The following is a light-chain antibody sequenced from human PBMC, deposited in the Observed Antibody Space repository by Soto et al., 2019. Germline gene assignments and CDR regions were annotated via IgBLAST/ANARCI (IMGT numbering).Light chain of an antibody. J-gene: IGKJ2*01. V-gene: IGKV1-39*01. Sequence: DIQMTQSPSSLSASVGDRVTITCRPSQSIDNFLNWYQQKPGKAPNLLIYAASSLQSGVSSRFRGSGSGTDFTLTISSLQPEDSATYYCQQSYSLSYTFGQGTKVDIK. CDR2: AAS. CDR3: QQSYSLSYT. CDR1: QSIDNF.